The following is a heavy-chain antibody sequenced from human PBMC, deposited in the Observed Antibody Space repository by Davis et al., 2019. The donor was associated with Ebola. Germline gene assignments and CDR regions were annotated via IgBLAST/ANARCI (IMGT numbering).Heavy chain of an antibody. CDR3: TLFGVVIGSYYGMDV. V-gene: IGHV1-46*03. Sequence: AASVKVSCKASGYTFTSYYMHWVRQAPGQGLEWMGIINPSGGSTSYAQKLQGRVTMTTDTSTSTAYMELRSLRSEDTAVYYCTLFGVVIGSYYGMDVWGQGTTVTVSS. J-gene: IGHJ6*02. CDR2: INPSGGST. D-gene: IGHD3-3*01. CDR1: GYTFTSYY.